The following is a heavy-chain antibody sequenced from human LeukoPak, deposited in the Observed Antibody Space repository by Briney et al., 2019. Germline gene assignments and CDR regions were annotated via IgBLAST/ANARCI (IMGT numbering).Heavy chain of an antibody. CDR1: GFTFTSSA. V-gene: IGHV1-58*01. CDR2: IVVGSGNA. Sequence: SVKVSCKASGFTFTSSALRRVRQARGQRLEWIGWIVVGSGNANHAQTFQERVTITSDRYTTTANMELSSHRSEAKDVPYCDLVPGIAAAGGVDYWGRGTLVTVSS. D-gene: IGHD6-13*01. J-gene: IGHJ4*02. CDR3: DLVPGIAAAGGVDY.